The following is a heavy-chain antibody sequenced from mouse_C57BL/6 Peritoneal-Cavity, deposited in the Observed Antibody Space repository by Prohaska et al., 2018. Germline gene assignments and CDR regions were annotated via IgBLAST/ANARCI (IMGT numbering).Heavy chain of an antibody. J-gene: IGHJ4*01. CDR3: ARDLGRVDY. CDR1: GIAFSRYW. Sequence: EVKLLQSGGGLVQPGGSLKFSCAASGIAFSRYWMSWVRRSSGKGLEWIGEINQDSSIINYAPSLKDKFIISRDNAKNTLYLQMSKVRSEDTALYYCARDLGRVDYWGQGTSVTVSS. D-gene: IGHD4-1*01. CDR2: INQDSSII. V-gene: IGHV4-1*01.